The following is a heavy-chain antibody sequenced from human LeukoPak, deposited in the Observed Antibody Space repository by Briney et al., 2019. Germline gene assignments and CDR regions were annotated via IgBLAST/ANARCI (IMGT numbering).Heavy chain of an antibody. CDR3: ARCGSSWPYYYYYMDV. J-gene: IGHJ6*03. CDR2: IYHSGST. Sequence: SETLSLTCTVSGYSISSNYYWGWIRQPPGKGLEWIGSIYHSGSTYYNPSLKSRVTISVDTSKNQFSLKPRSVTAADTAVYYCARCGSSWPYYYYYMDVWGKGTTVTVSS. D-gene: IGHD6-13*01. V-gene: IGHV4-38-2*02. CDR1: GYSISSNYY.